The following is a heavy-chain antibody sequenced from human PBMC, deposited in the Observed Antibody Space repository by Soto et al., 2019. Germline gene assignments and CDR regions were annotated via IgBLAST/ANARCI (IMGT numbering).Heavy chain of an antibody. J-gene: IGHJ4*02. CDR2: IYYSGST. Sequence: PSETLSLTCTVSGGSISSSSYYWGWIRQPPGKGLEWIGSIYYSGSTYYNTSLKSRVTISVDTSKNQFSLKLSSVTAADTAVYYCARWEVVITTPVDYWGQGTLVTVSS. CDR3: ARWEVVITTPVDY. CDR1: GGSISSSSYY. D-gene: IGHD3-22*01. V-gene: IGHV4-39*01.